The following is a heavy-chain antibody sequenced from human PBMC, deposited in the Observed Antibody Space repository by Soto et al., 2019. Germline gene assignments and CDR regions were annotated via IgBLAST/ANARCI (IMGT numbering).Heavy chain of an antibody. Sequence: SETLSLTCTVSGGSISSGGFYWTWIRQHPGKGLEWIGHIFYSGRTYYNPSLKSRITISVDTSKNQFSLKLGSVTAADTGVYYCARDRDPDSRGDAFAFWGQGTMVTVSS. V-gene: IGHV4-31*03. D-gene: IGHD3-22*01. CDR2: IFYSGRT. CDR1: GGSISSGGFY. J-gene: IGHJ3*01. CDR3: ARDRDPDSRGDAFAF.